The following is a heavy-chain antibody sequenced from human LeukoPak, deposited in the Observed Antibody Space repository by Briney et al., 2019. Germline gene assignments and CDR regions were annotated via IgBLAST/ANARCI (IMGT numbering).Heavy chain of an antibody. CDR2: IYFSGYA. V-gene: IGHV4-39*02. D-gene: IGHD3-10*01. J-gene: IGHJ6*03. CDR1: GGSISSSSYY. Sequence: SETLSLTCIVSGGSISSSSYYWGWIRQPPGKGLEWLGSIYFSGYAYYNPSLKSRVTISVDTSKNQFSLKESSVTAADTAVYYCARESNSMVPYYYYYMDVWGKGTTVTVSS. CDR3: ARESNSMVPYYYYYMDV.